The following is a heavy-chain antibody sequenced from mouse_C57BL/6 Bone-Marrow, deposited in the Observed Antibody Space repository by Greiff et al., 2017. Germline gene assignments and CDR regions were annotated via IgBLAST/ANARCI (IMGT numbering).Heavy chain of an antibody. CDR1: GFNIKDDY. D-gene: IGHD1-1*01. CDR2: IDPENGDT. V-gene: IGHV14-4*01. J-gene: IGHJ2*01. Sequence: EVQVVESGAELVRPGASVKLSCTASGFNIKDDYMHWVKQRPEQGLEWIGWIDPENGDTEYASKFQGKATITADTSSNTAYLQRSSLTSEDTAVYYCTFITTVPGDYWGQGTTLTVSS. CDR3: TFITTVPGDY.